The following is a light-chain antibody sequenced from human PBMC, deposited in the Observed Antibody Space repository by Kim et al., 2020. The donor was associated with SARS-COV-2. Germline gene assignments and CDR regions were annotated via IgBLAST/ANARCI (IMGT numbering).Light chain of an antibody. CDR2: GAS. CDR3: QHYDNSPLT. J-gene: IGKJ4*01. V-gene: IGKV3-20*01. CDR1: QSINSRF. Sequence: EIVLTQSPGTLSVSQGERATLSCRASQSINSRFLAWYQQRPGQAPRLLIYGASSRATGIPDRFSGSGSGTDFTLTITRLEPEDVAVYFCQHYDNSPLTFGGGTKVDIK.